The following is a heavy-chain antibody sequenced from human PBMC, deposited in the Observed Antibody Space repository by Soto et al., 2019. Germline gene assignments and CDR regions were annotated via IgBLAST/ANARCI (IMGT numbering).Heavy chain of an antibody. J-gene: IGHJ4*02. CDR2: IYYSGST. V-gene: IGHV4-59*01. CDR1: GGSISSYY. D-gene: IGHD6-19*01. CDR3: ARAPVAGTRLFDY. Sequence: PSETLSLTCTVSGGSISSYYWSWIRQPPGKGQEWIGYIYYSGSTNYNPSIKSRVTISVDTSKNQFSLKLSSVTAADTAVYYCARAPVAGTRLFDYWGQGTLVTVSS.